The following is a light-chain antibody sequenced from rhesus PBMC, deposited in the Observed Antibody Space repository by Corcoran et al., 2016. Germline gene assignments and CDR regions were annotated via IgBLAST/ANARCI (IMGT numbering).Light chain of an antibody. CDR3: SSYTGSNPFV. V-gene: IGLV2-32*02. CDR1: ASDIGDYNS. CDR2: EVS. J-gene: IGLJ1*01. Sequence: QAALTQPRSVSGSPGQSVTISCTGTASDIGDYNSVSWYQQHPDTAPKLLIYEVSKRPTGVSDRFSGSKSDNTASLTISGLQTEDEADYHCSSYTGSNPFVFGTGTRLTVL.